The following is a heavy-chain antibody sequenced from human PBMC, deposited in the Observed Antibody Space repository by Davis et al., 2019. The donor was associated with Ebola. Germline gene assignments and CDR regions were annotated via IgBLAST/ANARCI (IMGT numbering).Heavy chain of an antibody. CDR2: ISYDGNNK. J-gene: IGHJ4*02. CDR1: GFTFSSYA. Sequence: PGGSLRLSCAASGFTFSSYAIHWVRQAPGKGLEWVAVISYDGNNKYYADSVKGRFTISRDNSKNTLYLQMNSLRAEDTAVYYCARVPYGDYGVDYWGQGTLVTVSS. CDR3: ARVPYGDYGVDY. D-gene: IGHD4-17*01. V-gene: IGHV3-30*14.